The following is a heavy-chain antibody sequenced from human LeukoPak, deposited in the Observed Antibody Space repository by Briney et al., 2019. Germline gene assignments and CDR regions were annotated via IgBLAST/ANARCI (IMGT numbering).Heavy chain of an antibody. Sequence: SETLSLTCTVSGDSISSDYLSWIRQPPEKGLEWIGYINYSGITNYNPSLKSRVTISVDTSKNQFSLKLSSVTAADTAVYYCARHRPGERRFDPWGQGTLVTVSS. CDR1: GDSISSDY. CDR2: INYSGIT. J-gene: IGHJ5*02. D-gene: IGHD3-16*01. V-gene: IGHV4-59*08. CDR3: ARHRPGERRFDP.